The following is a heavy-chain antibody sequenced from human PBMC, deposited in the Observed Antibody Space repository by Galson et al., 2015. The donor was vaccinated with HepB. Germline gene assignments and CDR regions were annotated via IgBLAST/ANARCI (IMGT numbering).Heavy chain of an antibody. Sequence: SLRLSCAASGFTFSTYAMSWVRQAPGKGLEWVSGIYGSGSGIYYAESVKGRFTVSRDNSKNTLYLQMNDLRAEDSAIYYCAKDPKVNGVFDPVDLWGQGTLVTVSS. CDR3: AKDPKVNGVFDPVDL. CDR1: GFTFSTYA. D-gene: IGHD2-8*01. J-gene: IGHJ5*02. V-gene: IGHV3-23*05. CDR2: IYGSGSGI.